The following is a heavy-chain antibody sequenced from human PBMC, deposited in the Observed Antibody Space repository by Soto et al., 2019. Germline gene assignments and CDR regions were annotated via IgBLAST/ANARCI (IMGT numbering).Heavy chain of an antibody. CDR1: GFSLSTRGVG. D-gene: IGHD3-16*01. V-gene: IGHV2-5*02. Sequence: QITLKESGPTLVKSTQTLTLTCTFSGFSLSTRGVGVAWIRQPPGKALEWLTLIYWDDEKHYSPSLKSRITXXXXXXXXXXXXXXXXXXXVDXXXXXXXQFRGNGIIIRDYWGQGTLVTVSS. CDR2: IYWDDEK. CDR3: XQFRGNGIIIRDY. J-gene: IGHJ4*02.